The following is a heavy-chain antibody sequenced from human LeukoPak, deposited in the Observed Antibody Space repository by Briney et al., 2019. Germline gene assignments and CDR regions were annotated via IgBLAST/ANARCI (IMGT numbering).Heavy chain of an antibody. D-gene: IGHD3-22*01. Sequence: GGSLRLSCAASGFTFGSYGMSWVRQAPGRGLEWVSFITPNADRASYADSVEGRFTISRDNPRNTLYMQMNSLRDEDTAVYYCAIMHGYYDGSGYWVQWGQGTLVTVSS. CDR3: AIMHGYYDGSGYWVQ. CDR1: GFTFGSYG. V-gene: IGHV3-23*01. J-gene: IGHJ1*01. CDR2: ITPNADRA.